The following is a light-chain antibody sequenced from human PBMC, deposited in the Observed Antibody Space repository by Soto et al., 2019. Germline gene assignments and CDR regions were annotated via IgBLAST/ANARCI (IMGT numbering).Light chain of an antibody. Sequence: DIVMTQSPDSLAVSLGERATINCKSSQNVLYSSNNKNYLAWYQQQPGQPPKLLIYWASTRESGVPDRFSGSGSGTDFALTISSLQAEDVAVYYCQQYYSTPFTFGPGTKVDIK. CDR3: QQYYSTPFT. V-gene: IGKV4-1*01. CDR2: WAS. J-gene: IGKJ3*01. CDR1: QNVLYSSNNKNY.